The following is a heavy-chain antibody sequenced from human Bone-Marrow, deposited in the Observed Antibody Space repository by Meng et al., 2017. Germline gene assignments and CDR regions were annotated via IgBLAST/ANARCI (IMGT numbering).Heavy chain of an antibody. J-gene: IGHJ4*02. CDR2: FHHSGTT. CDR1: GASVSSGYW. Sequence: QVQLQESGPGLGQPSGTLSLTCGVSGASVSSGYWWTWVRQPPGKGLEWIGEFHHSGTTNYNPSLRSRVTISVDTSKNQFSLRLTSVTAADTAVYYCAASPGWWRIDSWGQGTLVTVSS. CDR3: AASPGWWRIDS. V-gene: IGHV4-4*02. D-gene: IGHD6-19*01.